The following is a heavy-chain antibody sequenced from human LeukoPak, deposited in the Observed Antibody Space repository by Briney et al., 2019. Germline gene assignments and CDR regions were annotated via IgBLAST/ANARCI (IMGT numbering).Heavy chain of an antibody. CDR1: GFTFSSYW. Sequence: PGGSLRLSCAASGFTFSSYWMSWVRQAPGKGLEWVANIKQDGSEKYYVDSVKGRFTISRDNAENSLYLQMNSLRAEDTAVYYCAREGMLRKKPLDYWGQGTLVTVSS. CDR3: AREGMLRKKPLDY. CDR2: IKQDGSEK. V-gene: IGHV3-7*01. J-gene: IGHJ4*02. D-gene: IGHD2-15*01.